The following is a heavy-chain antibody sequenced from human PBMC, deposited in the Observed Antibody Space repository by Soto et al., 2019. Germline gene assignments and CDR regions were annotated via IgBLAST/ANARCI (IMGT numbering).Heavy chain of an antibody. D-gene: IGHD4-17*01. Sequence: SETLSLTCTVSGGSVSSGSYYWSWIRQPPGKGLEWIGYIYYSGSTNYNPSLKSRVTISVDTSKNQFSLKLSSVTAADTAVYYCARGLYGDYLYDYWGQGTLVTVSS. CDR3: ARGLYGDYLYDY. J-gene: IGHJ4*02. CDR2: IYYSGST. V-gene: IGHV4-61*01. CDR1: GGSVSSGSYY.